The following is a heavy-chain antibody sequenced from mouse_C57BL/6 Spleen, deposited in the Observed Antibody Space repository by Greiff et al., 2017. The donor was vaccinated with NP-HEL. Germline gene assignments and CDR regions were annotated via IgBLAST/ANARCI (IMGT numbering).Heavy chain of an antibody. CDR2: IHPNSGST. D-gene: IGHD2-5*01. CDR1: GYTFTSYW. Sequence: QVQLQQPGAELVKPGASVKLSCKASGYTFTSYWMHWVKQRPGQGLEWIGMIHPNSGSTNYNEKFKSKATLTVDKSSSTAYMQLSSLTSEDSAVYYCVAYYSNYGRGDAMDYWGQGTSVTVSS. CDR3: VAYYSNYGRGDAMDY. V-gene: IGHV1-64*01. J-gene: IGHJ4*01.